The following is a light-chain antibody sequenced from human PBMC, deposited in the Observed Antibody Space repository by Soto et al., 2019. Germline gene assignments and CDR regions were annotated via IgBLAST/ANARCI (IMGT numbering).Light chain of an antibody. Sequence: QSVLTQPASVSGSPGQSIAISCTGTSSDVGGYNYVSWYQQHPGKAPKLILCDVSNRPSGVSDRFSGSKSGNTASLTISRLQTEDEADYYCSSYTTSSTYVFGTGTKVTVL. J-gene: IGLJ1*01. V-gene: IGLV2-14*01. CDR3: SSYTTSSTYV. CDR1: SSDVGGYNY. CDR2: DVS.